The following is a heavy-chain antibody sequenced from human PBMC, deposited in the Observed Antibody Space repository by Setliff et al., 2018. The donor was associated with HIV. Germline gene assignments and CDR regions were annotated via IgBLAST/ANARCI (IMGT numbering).Heavy chain of an antibody. J-gene: IGHJ6*03. CDR3: ARVSELLAYYMDV. CDR2: ISSSSTI. Sequence: PVGSLRLSCAASGFTFSSYSMNWVRQAPGKGLEWVSYISSSSTIYYADSVKGRFTISRDNAKNSLYLQMNSLRAEDTAVYYCARVSELLAYYMDVWGKGTTVTVSS. D-gene: IGHD1-26*01. V-gene: IGHV3-48*01. CDR1: GFTFSSYS.